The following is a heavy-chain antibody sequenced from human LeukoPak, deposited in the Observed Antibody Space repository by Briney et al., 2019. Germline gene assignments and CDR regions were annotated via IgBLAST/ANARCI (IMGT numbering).Heavy chain of an antibody. J-gene: IGHJ3*02. CDR3: ARILWFGELWDAFDI. Sequence: GGSLRLSCAASGFTFSSYKINWVRQAPGKGLEWVSSISSSSSYIYYADSVKGRFTISRDNAKNSLYLQMNSLRAEDTAVYYCARILWFGELWDAFDIWGQGTMVTVSS. V-gene: IGHV3-21*01. D-gene: IGHD3-10*01. CDR1: GFTFSSYK. CDR2: ISSSSSYI.